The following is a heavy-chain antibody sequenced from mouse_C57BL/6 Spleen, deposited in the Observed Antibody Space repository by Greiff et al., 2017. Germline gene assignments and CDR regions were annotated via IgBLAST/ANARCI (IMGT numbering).Heavy chain of an antibody. V-gene: IGHV3-6*01. Sequence: EVQRVESGPGLVKPSQSLSLTCSVTGYSITSGYYWNWIRQFPGNKLEWMGYISYDGSNNYNPSLKNRISITRDTSKNQFFLKLNSVTTEDTATYYCAREGQPYYFDYWGQGTTLTVSS. CDR2: ISYDGSN. J-gene: IGHJ2*01. CDR1: GYSITSGYY. D-gene: IGHD3-3*01. CDR3: AREGQPYYFDY.